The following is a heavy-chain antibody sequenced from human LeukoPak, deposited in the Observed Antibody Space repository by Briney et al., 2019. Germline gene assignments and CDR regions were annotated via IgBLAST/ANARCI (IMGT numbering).Heavy chain of an antibody. CDR1: GFTFSSYG. CDR3: AKVKDGDYYYYYGMDV. Sequence: GGSLRLSCAASGFTFSSYGMHWVRQAPGKGLEWVAVIWYDGSNKYYADSVKGRFTISRDNSKNTLYLQMNSLRAEDTAVYYCAKVKDGDYYYYYGMDVWGQGTTVTVSS. V-gene: IGHV3-30*02. D-gene: IGHD4-17*01. CDR2: IWYDGSNK. J-gene: IGHJ6*02.